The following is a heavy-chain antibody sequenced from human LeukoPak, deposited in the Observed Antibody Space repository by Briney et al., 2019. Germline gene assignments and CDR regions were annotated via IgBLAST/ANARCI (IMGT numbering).Heavy chain of an antibody. D-gene: IGHD4-23*01. V-gene: IGHV1-18*01. CDR1: GYTFTSYG. CDR2: ISPYNGNT. CDR3: ARDLSWRWPNSGSNYFDY. J-gene: IGHJ4*02. Sequence: ASVKVSCKTSGYTFTSYGISWVRQAPGQGLEWMGWISPYNGNTNYVQKLQGRVTMTTDTSTSTAYMELRSLRSDDTAVYYCARDLSWRWPNSGSNYFDYWGQGTLVTGSS.